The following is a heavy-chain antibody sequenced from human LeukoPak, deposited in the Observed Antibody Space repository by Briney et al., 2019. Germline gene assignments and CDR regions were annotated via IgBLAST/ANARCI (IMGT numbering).Heavy chain of an antibody. CDR1: GGFISNYY. D-gene: IGHD2/OR15-2a*01. Sequence: SETLSLTCTVSGGFISNYYWGWIRQPPGKGLEWIGYISYSGSTIYNPSLMSRVTISLGTSKNQFSLKLTSVTAADTAVYFCARHSTTDLYSFDFWGQGTLVTVSS. J-gene: IGHJ4*02. CDR3: ARHSTTDLYSFDF. V-gene: IGHV4-59*08. CDR2: ISYSGST.